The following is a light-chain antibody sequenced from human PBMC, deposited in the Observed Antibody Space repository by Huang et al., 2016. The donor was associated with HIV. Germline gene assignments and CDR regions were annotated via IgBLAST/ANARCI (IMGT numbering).Light chain of an antibody. Sequence: EMVMTQSPATLSVSPGERATLSCRASQSLSSNLAWYQQKPGQAPRLLIYGASTSATGIPARFSGSGSGTEFTLTISSLQSEDSAVYYCQQYNNWPRTFGQGTKVEIK. CDR2: GAS. CDR3: QQYNNWPRT. V-gene: IGKV3-15*01. J-gene: IGKJ1*01. CDR1: QSLSSN.